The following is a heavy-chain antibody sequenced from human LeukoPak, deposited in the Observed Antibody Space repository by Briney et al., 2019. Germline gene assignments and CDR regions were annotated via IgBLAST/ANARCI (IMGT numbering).Heavy chain of an antibody. D-gene: IGHD3-16*02. CDR1: GYTFTSHG. CDR2: ISAYNGNT. J-gene: IGHJ4*02. CDR3: ARVTGITFGGVIVPYYFDY. Sequence: ASVKVSCKASGYTFTSHGISWVRQAPGQGLEWMGWISAYNGNTNYAQKLQGRVTMTTDTSTSTAYMELRSLRSDDTAVYYCARVTGITFGGVIVPYYFDYWGQGTLVTVSS. V-gene: IGHV1-18*01.